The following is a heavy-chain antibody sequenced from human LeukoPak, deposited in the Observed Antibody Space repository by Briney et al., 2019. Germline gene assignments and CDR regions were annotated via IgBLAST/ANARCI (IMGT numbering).Heavy chain of an antibody. CDR1: GFTFSSYS. J-gene: IGHJ4*02. CDR3: ARDQLDSSGWYAY. V-gene: IGHV3-21*01. CDR2: ISSSSSYI. D-gene: IGHD6-19*01. Sequence: GGSLRLSCAASGFTFSSYSMNWVRQAPGKGLEWVSSISSSSSYIYYADSVKGRFTISRDNAKNSLYLQMNSLRAEDTAVYYCARDQLDSSGWYAYWGQGTLVTVSS.